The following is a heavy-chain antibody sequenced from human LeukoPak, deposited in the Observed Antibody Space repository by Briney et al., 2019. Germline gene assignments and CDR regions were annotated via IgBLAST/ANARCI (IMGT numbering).Heavy chain of an antibody. Sequence: SETLPLTCTVSGGSISSYYWSWIRQPAGKGLEWIGRIYTSGSTNYNPSLKSRVTMSVDTSKNQFSLKLSSVTAADTAVYYCARDWATVTESWFDPWGQGTLVTVSS. J-gene: IGHJ5*02. CDR1: GGSISSYY. D-gene: IGHD4-17*01. CDR3: ARDWATVTESWFDP. V-gene: IGHV4-4*07. CDR2: IYTSGST.